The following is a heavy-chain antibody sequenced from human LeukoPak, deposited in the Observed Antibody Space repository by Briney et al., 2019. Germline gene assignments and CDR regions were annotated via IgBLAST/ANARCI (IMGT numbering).Heavy chain of an antibody. J-gene: IGHJ4*02. CDR1: GFTFSSYA. D-gene: IGHD1-26*01. V-gene: IGHV3-23*01. CDR3: AKVASKRIVGATYGLFDY. CDR2: ISGSGGST. Sequence: GGSLRLSCAASGFTFSSYAMSWVRQAPGKGLEWVSAISGSGGSTYYADSVKGRFTISRDNSKNTLYLQMNSLRAEDTAVYYCAKVASKRIVGATYGLFDYWGQGTLVTVSS.